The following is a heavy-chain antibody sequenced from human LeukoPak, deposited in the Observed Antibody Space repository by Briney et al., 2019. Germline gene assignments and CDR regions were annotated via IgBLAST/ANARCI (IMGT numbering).Heavy chain of an antibody. CDR2: IKQDGSEK. J-gene: IGHJ5*02. V-gene: IGHV3-7*01. D-gene: IGHD4-11*01. CDR1: GFTFSSYW. CDR3: ARRRSSNPTLSNWFDP. Sequence: GGSLRLSCAASGFTFSSYWMSWVRQAPGKGLERVANIKQDGSEKYYVDSVKGRFTISRDNAKNSLYLQMNSLRAEDTAVYYCARRRSSNPTLSNWFDPWGQGTLVTVSS.